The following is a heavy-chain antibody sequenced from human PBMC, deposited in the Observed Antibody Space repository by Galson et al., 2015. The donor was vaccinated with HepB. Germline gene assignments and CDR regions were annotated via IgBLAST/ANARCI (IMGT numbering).Heavy chain of an antibody. J-gene: IGHJ6*02. CDR2: ISYDGSNK. Sequence: SLRLSCAASGFTFSSYGMHWVRQAPGKGLEWVAVISYDGSNKYYADSVKGRFTISRDNSKNTLYLQMNSLRAEDTAVYYCAKDGGYCSSTSCYVYGMDVWGQGTTVTVSS. D-gene: IGHD2-2*01. CDR3: AKDGGYCSSTSCYVYGMDV. V-gene: IGHV3-30*18. CDR1: GFTFSSYG.